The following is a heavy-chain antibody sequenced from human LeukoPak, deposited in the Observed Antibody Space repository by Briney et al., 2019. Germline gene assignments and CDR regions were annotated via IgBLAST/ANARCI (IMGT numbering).Heavy chain of an antibody. V-gene: IGHV1-69*05. D-gene: IGHD1-26*01. Sequence: SVKVSCKASGGTFSSYAISWVRQAPGQGLEWMGRIIPIFGTANYAQKFQGRVTITTDESTSTAYMELSSLRSEDTAVYYCAREGGGSYKGAFDIWGQGTMVTVSS. CDR2: IIPIFGTA. CDR1: GGTFSSYA. J-gene: IGHJ3*02. CDR3: AREGGGSYKGAFDI.